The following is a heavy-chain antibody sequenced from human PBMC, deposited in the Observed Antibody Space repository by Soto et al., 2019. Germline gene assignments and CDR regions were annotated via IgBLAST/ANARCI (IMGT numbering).Heavy chain of an antibody. V-gene: IGHV1-18*01. CDR3: AKADSNYAGRFSYYYIDV. Sequence: QVQLVQSGTEVKKPGASVKVSCKASGYTFTSYGISWVRQAPGQGPEWMGWISGYNGNTHYPQKLQGKVTMTTDTTTSTAYMELRSLRSDDTAVYYCAKADSNYAGRFSYYYIDVWGNGTLVTVSS. CDR2: ISGYNGNT. J-gene: IGHJ6*03. CDR1: GYTFTSYG. D-gene: IGHD4-4*01.